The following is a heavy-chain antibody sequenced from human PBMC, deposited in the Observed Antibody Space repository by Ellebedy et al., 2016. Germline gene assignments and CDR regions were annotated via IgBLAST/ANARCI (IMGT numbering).Heavy chain of an antibody. Sequence: SETLSLXCNVSGGSINSVGDYWSWIRQHPGKGLEWIGYIYYSGSTHYNPPLQSRVTISVDTSKNQFALKLSSVTAADTAVYYCARGKRGIAVGPHYMDVWGKGTTVTVSS. CDR2: IYYSGST. CDR1: GGSINSVGDY. J-gene: IGHJ6*03. V-gene: IGHV4-31*03. D-gene: IGHD6-19*01. CDR3: ARGKRGIAVGPHYMDV.